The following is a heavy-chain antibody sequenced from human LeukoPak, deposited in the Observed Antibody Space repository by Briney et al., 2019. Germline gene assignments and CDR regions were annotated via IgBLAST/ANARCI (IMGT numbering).Heavy chain of an antibody. Sequence: GGSLRLSSTASGFTFGDYTMTWFRQAQGKGLEWVGFIRSKAYGGKTEDAASVKCRFAISRDDSKSIAYLQMNSLKTEDTAVYYCIRGWANSPFDYWGQGTLVTVSS. D-gene: IGHD1-1*01. V-gene: IGHV3-49*03. CDR2: IRSKAYGGKT. J-gene: IGHJ4*02. CDR1: GFTFGDYT. CDR3: IRGWANSPFDY.